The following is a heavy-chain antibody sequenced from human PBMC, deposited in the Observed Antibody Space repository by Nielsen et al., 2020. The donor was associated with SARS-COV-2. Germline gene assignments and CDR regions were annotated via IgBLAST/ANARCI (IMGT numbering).Heavy chain of an antibody. Sequence: GSLRLSCVASGFSFNTYSMNWVRQAPGKGLEWVSYISGGSATIYYADSVKCRFTISRDNAKNSLYLQLSSLSAEDTAVYYCSRSPFHRGSWYGMDVWGQGTTVTVSS. D-gene: IGHD6-13*01. CDR2: ISGGSATI. V-gene: IGHV3-48*01. CDR1: GFSFNTYS. CDR3: SRSPFHRGSWYGMDV. J-gene: IGHJ6*02.